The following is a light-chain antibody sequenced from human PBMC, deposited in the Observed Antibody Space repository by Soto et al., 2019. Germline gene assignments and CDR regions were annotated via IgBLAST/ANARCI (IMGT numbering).Light chain of an antibody. CDR3: AAWDDSLSGHVV. V-gene: IGLV1-47*01. Sequence: QSVLTQPPSASGTPGQRVTISCSGSSSNIGSNYEYWYQQLPGTAHKLLIYRNNQRPSGVPDRFSGSKSGTSASLAISGLRSEDEADYYCAAWDDSLSGHVVFGGGTKRTVL. CDR1: SSNIGSNY. J-gene: IGLJ2*01. CDR2: RNN.